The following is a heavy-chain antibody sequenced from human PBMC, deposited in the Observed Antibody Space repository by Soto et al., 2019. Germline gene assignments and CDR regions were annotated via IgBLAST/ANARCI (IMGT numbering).Heavy chain of an antibody. Sequence: QVQLVQSGAEVKKPGASVKVSCKASGYTFTSYDINWVRQATGQGLEWMGWMNPNSGNTGYAQKFQGRVTMTRNTSISTAYMELSSLRSEDTAVYYCASGTYYDILTGYYLAGDGMDVWGQGTTVTVSS. CDR3: ASGTYYDILTGYYLAGDGMDV. V-gene: IGHV1-8*01. CDR1: GYTFTSYD. CDR2: MNPNSGNT. J-gene: IGHJ6*02. D-gene: IGHD3-9*01.